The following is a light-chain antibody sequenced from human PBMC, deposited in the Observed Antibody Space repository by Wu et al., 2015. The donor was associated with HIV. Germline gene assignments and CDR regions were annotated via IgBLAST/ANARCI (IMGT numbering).Light chain of an antibody. CDR3: QQYGRSPLT. CDR1: QRVSSSY. J-gene: IGKJ4*01. V-gene: IGKV3-20*01. Sequence: EIVLTQSPGTLSLSVGERATLSCRASQRVSSSYLAWYQQKPGQAPRLLIYGASSRVTGIPDRFSGSGSGTGFTLTITRLEPEDFAVYYCQQYGRSPLTFGEGTKVEI. CDR2: GAS.